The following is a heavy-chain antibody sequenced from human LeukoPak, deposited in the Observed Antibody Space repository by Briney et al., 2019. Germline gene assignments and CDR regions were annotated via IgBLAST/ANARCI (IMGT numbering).Heavy chain of an antibody. CDR3: ARMLLRFPTNWFDP. V-gene: IGHV4-30-4*08. J-gene: IGHJ5*02. CDR1: GGSISSGDCY. Sequence: SETLSLTCTVSGGSISSGDCYWSWIRQPPGKGLEWIGYIYYSGSTYYNPSLKSRVTISVDTSKNQFSLKLSSVTAADTAVYYCARMLLRFPTNWFDPWGQGTLVTVSS. CDR2: IYYSGST. D-gene: IGHD3-3*01.